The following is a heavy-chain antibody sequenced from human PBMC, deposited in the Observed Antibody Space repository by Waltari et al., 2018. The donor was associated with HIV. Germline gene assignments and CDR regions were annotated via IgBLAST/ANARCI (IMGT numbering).Heavy chain of an antibody. D-gene: IGHD2-21*02. CDR3: ASPGGVVTAIWEYFDY. J-gene: IGHJ4*02. CDR2: IYHSGST. Sequence: QVQLQESGPGLVKPSETLSLTCTVSGYSISSGYYWGWIRQPPGKGLEWIGSIYHSGSTYYNPSLKSRVTISVDTSKNQFSLKLSSVTAADTAVYYCASPGGVVTAIWEYFDYWGQGTLVTVSS. CDR1: GYSISSGYY. V-gene: IGHV4-38-2*02.